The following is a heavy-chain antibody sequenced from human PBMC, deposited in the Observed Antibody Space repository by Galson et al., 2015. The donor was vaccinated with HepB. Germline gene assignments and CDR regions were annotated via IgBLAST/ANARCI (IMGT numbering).Heavy chain of an antibody. CDR3: ARDSFMVRGVIICLFDY. J-gene: IGHJ4*02. CDR1: GFTFSSYA. CDR2: ISYDGSNK. D-gene: IGHD3-10*01. V-gene: IGHV3-30-3*01. Sequence: SLRLSCAASGFTFSSYAMHWVRQAPGKGLEWVAVISYDGSNKYYADSVKGRFTISRDNSKNPLYLQMNSLRAEDTAVYYCARDSFMVRGVIICLFDYWGQRALLPVSS.